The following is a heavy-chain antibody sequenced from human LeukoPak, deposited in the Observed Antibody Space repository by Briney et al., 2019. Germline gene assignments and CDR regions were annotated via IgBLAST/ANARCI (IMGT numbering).Heavy chain of an antibody. CDR3: AKDGYYYDSSGYSPDY. CDR1: GFTFSNYA. J-gene: IGHJ4*02. CDR2: ISGSGGST. Sequence: GGSLRLSCAASGFTFSNYAMSWVRQAPGKGLEWVSAISGSGGSTYYADSVKGRFTISRDNSKNTLYLQMNSLRAEDTAVYYCAKDGYYYDSSGYSPDYWGQGTLVTVSS. V-gene: IGHV3-23*01. D-gene: IGHD3-22*01.